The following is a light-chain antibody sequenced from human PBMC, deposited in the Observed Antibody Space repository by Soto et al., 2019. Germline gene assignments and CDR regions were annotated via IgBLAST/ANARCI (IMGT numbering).Light chain of an antibody. CDR3: PQYNNSQEYT. CDR1: QSVTSRY. Sequence: EIVLTQSPGTLSLSPGERATLSCKASQSVTSRYVAWYQQKPGQAPRLLIYGASSRATGITDRFSGSGSGTDFTLTISRLEPEDFAVYFCPQYNNSQEYTFGQGTKLAIK. J-gene: IGKJ2*01. V-gene: IGKV3-20*01. CDR2: GAS.